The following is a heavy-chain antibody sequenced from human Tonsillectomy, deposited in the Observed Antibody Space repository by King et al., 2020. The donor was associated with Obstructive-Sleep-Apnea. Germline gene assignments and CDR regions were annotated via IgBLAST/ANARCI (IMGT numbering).Heavy chain of an antibody. Sequence: QLQESGPGLVKPSETLSLTCTVSGGSISRSSYYWSWLRQPPGKVLEWFGSIGYSGSTYYNPPLKNRVSISLYTSKNQFSLKLSSVTAADTAVYYCARDLLGIAVAGTPFFDYWGQGTLVTVSS. CDR1: GGSISRSSYY. CDR3: ARDLLGIAVAGTPFFDY. J-gene: IGHJ4*02. V-gene: IGHV4-39*07. CDR2: IGYSGST. D-gene: IGHD6-19*01.